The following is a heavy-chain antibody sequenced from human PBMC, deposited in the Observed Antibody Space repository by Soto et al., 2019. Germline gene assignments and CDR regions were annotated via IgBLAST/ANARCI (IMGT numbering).Heavy chain of an antibody. Sequence: SETLSLTCTVSGGSISSSGFYWGWIRQPPGKGLEWIGTVYYSGTTYYNPSLKSRVTISVDTSKNQFSLKLSSVTAPDTAVYYRARLRVPGGLGYCSTTSCYYFDYWGQGALVTVSS. CDR2: VYYSGTT. CDR1: GGSISSSGFY. D-gene: IGHD2-2*01. CDR3: ARLRVPGGLGYCSTTSCYYFDY. J-gene: IGHJ4*02. V-gene: IGHV4-39*01.